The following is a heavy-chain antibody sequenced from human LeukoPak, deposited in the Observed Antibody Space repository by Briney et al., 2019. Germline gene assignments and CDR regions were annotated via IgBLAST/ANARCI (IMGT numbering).Heavy chain of an antibody. CDR2: INHSGST. CDR1: GGSFSGYY. J-gene: IGHJ6*02. CDR3: ARSYGAPSYYYGMDV. D-gene: IGHD4-17*01. V-gene: IGHV4-34*01. Sequence: ASETLSLTCAVYGGSFSGYYWSWIRQPPGKGLEWIGEINHSGSTNYNPSLKSRVTISVDTSKNQFSLKLSSVAAADTAVYYWARSYGAPSYYYGMDVWGQGTTVTVSS.